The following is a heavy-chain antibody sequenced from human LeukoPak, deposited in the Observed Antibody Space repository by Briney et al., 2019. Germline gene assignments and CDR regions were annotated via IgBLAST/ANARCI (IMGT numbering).Heavy chain of an antibody. CDR2: INHSGST. V-gene: IGHV4-34*01. J-gene: IGHJ4*02. CDR3: ARAKGRSGWYGASDY. Sequence: SETLSLTCAVYGGSFSGYYWSWIRQPPGKGLEWIGEINHSGSTNYNPSLKSRVTISVDTSKNQFSLKLSSVTAADTAVYYCARAKGRSGWYGASDYWCQGTLVTVSS. CDR1: GGSFSGYY. D-gene: IGHD6-19*01.